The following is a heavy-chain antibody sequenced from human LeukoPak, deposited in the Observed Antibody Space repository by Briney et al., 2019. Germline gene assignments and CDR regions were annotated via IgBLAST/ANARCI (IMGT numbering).Heavy chain of an antibody. Sequence: ASVTVSCKASGYTFTVYYMHWVRQAPGQGLEWMGWINPNSGGTNYAQKFQGRVTMTRDTSISTAYMELSRLRSDDTAVYYCAGTEEIVGTSGLDYWGQGALVTVSS. D-gene: IGHD3-10*01. J-gene: IGHJ4*02. V-gene: IGHV1-2*02. CDR2: INPNSGGT. CDR1: GYTFTVYY. CDR3: AGTEEIVGTSGLDY.